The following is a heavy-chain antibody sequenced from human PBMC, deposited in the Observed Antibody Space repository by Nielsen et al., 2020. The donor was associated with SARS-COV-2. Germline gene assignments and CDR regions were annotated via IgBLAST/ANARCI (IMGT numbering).Heavy chain of an antibody. CDR2: IYYSGST. CDR3: ARDAAHVSGSSSWYESWFDP. D-gene: IGHD6-13*01. V-gene: IGHV4-59*01. J-gene: IGHJ5*02. Sequence: SETLSLTCTVSGGSISSYYWSWIRQPPGKGLEWIGYIYYSGSTNYNPSLKSRVTISVDTSKNQFSLKLSSVTAADTAVYYCARDAAHVSGSSSWYESWFDPWGQGTLVTVSS. CDR1: GGSISSYY.